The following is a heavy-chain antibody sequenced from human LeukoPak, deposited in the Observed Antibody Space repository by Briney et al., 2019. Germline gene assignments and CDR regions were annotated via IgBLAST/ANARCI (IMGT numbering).Heavy chain of an antibody. D-gene: IGHD6-6*01. J-gene: IGHJ4*02. V-gene: IGHV3-48*03. CDR3: ARGIAARPAY. Sequence: GGPLRLSRAASGFTFSSYEMNWVRQAPGKGLEWVSYISSSGSTIYYADSVKGRFTISRDNAKNSLYLQMNSLRAEDTAVYYCARGIAARPAYWGQGTLVTVSS. CDR2: ISSSGSTI. CDR1: GFTFSSYE.